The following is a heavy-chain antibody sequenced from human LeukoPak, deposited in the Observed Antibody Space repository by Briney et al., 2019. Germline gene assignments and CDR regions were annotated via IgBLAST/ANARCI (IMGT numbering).Heavy chain of an antibody. Sequence: ASVKVSCKASGYTFTSYAMHWVRQAPRQRLEWMGWINAGNGNTKYSQKFQGRVTITRDTSASTAYMELSSLRSEDTAVYYCARLVVPAAPGYYYGMDVWGKGTTVTVSS. D-gene: IGHD2-2*01. J-gene: IGHJ6*04. CDR1: GYTFTSYA. V-gene: IGHV1-3*01. CDR3: ARLVVPAAPGYYYGMDV. CDR2: INAGNGNT.